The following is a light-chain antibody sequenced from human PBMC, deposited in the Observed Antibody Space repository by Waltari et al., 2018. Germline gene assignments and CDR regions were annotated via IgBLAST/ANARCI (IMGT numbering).Light chain of an antibody. J-gene: IGLJ7*01. V-gene: IGLV1-40*01. CDR1: SSNIGAGYY. CDR2: ENT. CDR3: SAWDSSLSTGL. Sequence: QSVLTQPPSASGAPGQRVTISCTGSSSNIGAGYYVSWYQQFPGTAPKLLIFENTNRPPVLSDRFSCSTAGTSASLSITGLPSEDEADYYCSAWDSSLSTGLFGGGTRLTV.